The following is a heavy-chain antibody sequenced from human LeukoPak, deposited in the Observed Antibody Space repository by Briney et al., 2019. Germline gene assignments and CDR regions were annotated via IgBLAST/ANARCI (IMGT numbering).Heavy chain of an antibody. CDR2: IFSGGST. CDR3: AKLIKGASWGYFDY. V-gene: IGHV3-53*05. D-gene: IGHD2-2*01. J-gene: IGHJ4*02. CDR1: GFTVSSNY. Sequence: GGSLRLSYAASGFTVSSNYMSWVRQAPGKGLGWVSVIFSGGSTYYADSVKGRFTISRDNSKNTLYLQMNSLRAEDTAVYYCAKLIKGASWGYFDYWGQGTLVTVSS.